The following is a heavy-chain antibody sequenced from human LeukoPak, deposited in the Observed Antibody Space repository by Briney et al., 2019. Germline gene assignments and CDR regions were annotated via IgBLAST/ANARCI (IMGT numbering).Heavy chain of an antibody. D-gene: IGHD3-22*01. V-gene: IGHV4-30-4*08. J-gene: IGHJ4*02. CDR3: ARVDCYDSSGSHYFDY. Sequence: SETLSLTCTVSGGSSSSGDYYWSWIRQPPGKGLEWIGYIYYSGSTYYNPSLKSRVTISVDTSKNQFSLKLSSVTAADTAVYYCARVDCYDSSGSHYFDYWGQGTLVTVSS. CDR1: GGSSSSGDYY. CDR2: IYYSGST.